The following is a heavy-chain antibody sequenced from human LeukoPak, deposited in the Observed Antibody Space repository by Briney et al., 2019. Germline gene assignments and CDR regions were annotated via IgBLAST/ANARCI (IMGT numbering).Heavy chain of an antibody. J-gene: IGHJ6*03. CDR2: ISWNSGSI. CDR1: GFTSDDYA. D-gene: IGHD6-13*01. CDR3: ARAAAAGGYYMDV. V-gene: IGHV3-9*02. Sequence: GGSLRLSCAASGFTSDDYAMHWVRQAPGKGLEWVSGISWNSGSIGYADSVKGRFTISRDNAKNSLYLQMNCLRAEDTAVYYCARAAAAGGYYMDVWGKGTTVTVSS.